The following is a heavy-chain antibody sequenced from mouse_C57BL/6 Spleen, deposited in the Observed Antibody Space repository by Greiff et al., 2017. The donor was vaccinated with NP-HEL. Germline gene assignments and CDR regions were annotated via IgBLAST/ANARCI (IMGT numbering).Heavy chain of an antibody. CDR1: GYTFTSYW. V-gene: IGHV1-53*01. J-gene: IGHJ3*01. CDR2: INPSNGGT. Sequence: QVQLQQPGTELVKPGASVKLSCKASGYTFTSYWMNWVKQRPGQGLEWIGHINPSNGGTNYNEKFKSKATLTVDQSSSTAYMQLSSLTSESSAVYYCARYYGSSAFAYWGQGTRVTVSA. CDR3: ARYYGSSAFAY. D-gene: IGHD1-1*01.